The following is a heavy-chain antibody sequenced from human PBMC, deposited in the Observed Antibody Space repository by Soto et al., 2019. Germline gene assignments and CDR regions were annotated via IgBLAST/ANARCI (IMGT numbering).Heavy chain of an antibody. V-gene: IGHV4-34*01. Sequence: SETLSLTCGVYGGSFVGFYWSWIRQPPGKGLEWIGELDHTGSINYNPSLESRVTISADTSSNHFSLKLSSVTAADTAVYYCASVGRHCLSTNCFPSNIEVWGQGTTVTVSS. CDR2: LDHTGSI. CDR3: ASVGRHCLSTNCFPSNIEV. D-gene: IGHD2-2*01. J-gene: IGHJ6*02. CDR1: GGSFVGFY.